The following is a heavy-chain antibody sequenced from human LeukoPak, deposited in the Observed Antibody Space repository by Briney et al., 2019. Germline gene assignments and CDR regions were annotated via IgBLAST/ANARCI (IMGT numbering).Heavy chain of an antibody. CDR1: GYTFTGYY. CDR2: INPNSGGT. J-gene: IGHJ4*02. CDR3: ARVRTVKRGYSFKYYFDY. D-gene: IGHD5-18*01. Sequence: GASVKVSCKASGYTFTGYYMHWVRQAPGQGLEWMGWINPNSGGTNYAQKFQGRVTMTRDTSISTVYMELSRLRSDDTAVYYCARVRTVKRGYSFKYYFDYWGQGTLVTVSS. V-gene: IGHV1-2*02.